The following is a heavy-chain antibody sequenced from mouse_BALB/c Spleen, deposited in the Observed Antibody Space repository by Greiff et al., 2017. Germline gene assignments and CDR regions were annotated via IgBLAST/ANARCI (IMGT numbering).Heavy chain of an antibody. Sequence: QVQLKQPGAELVKPGASVKMSCKASGYTFTSYNMHWVKQTPGQGLEWIGAIYPGNGDTSYNQKFKGKATLTADKSSSTAYMQLSSLTSEDSAVYYCARAPLTGTGYAMDYWGQGTSVTVSA. J-gene: IGHJ4*01. CDR1: GYTFTSYN. CDR3: ARAPLTGTGYAMDY. CDR2: IYPGNGDT. V-gene: IGHV1-12*01. D-gene: IGHD4-1*01.